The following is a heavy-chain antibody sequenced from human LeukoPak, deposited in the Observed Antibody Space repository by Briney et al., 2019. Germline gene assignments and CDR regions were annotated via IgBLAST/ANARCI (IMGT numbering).Heavy chain of an antibody. V-gene: IGHV3-30*18. J-gene: IGHJ4*02. CDR3: AKDRFSLGRQFMDY. D-gene: IGHD3-16*01. CDR1: GFTFSSYG. Sequence: PGRSLRLSCAASGFTFSSYGMHWVRQAPGKGLEWVAVTSYDGSNKYYADSVKGRFTISRDNSKNTLYLQMNSLRAEDTAVYYCAKDRFSLGRQFMDYWGQGTLVTVSS. CDR2: TSYDGSNK.